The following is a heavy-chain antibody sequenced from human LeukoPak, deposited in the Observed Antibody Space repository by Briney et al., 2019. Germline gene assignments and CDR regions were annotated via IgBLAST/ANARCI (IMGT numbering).Heavy chain of an antibody. V-gene: IGHV4-30-4*01. Sequence: KASETLSLTCTVSGVSISSGNYYWTWIRQPPGKGLEWIGYIYYSGSTYYNPSLKSRVTISVDTSRNQFSLKLNSVTAADTAVYYCARDFKGMTTIDYWGQGTLVTVSS. J-gene: IGHJ4*02. CDR3: ARDFKGMTTIDY. D-gene: IGHD1-1*01. CDR2: IYYSGST. CDR1: GVSISSGNYY.